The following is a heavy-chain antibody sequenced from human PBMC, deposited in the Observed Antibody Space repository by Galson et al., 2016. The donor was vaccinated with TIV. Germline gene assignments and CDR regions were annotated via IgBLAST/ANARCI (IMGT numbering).Heavy chain of an antibody. J-gene: IGHJ6*02. V-gene: IGHV3-66*02. D-gene: IGHD2-21*01. Sequence: SLRLSCAASRLIVTSNSMTWVRQAPGKGLEWVALIYDDGSTSYADSVKGRFTISRDNSKNMLYLQMTSLRADDTAVYYCARDRRHCGNECYLRYYYGMDVWGQGTTVTVSS. CDR3: ARDRRHCGNECYLRYYYGMDV. CDR2: IYDDGST. CDR1: RLIVTSNS.